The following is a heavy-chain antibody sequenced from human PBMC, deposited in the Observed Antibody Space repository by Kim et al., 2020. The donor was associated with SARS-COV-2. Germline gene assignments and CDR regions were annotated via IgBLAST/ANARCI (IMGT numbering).Heavy chain of an antibody. D-gene: IGHD3-16*01. V-gene: IGHV4-59*13. Sequence: SETLSLTCTVSGGSISSYYWSWIRQPPGKGLEWIGYIYYSGSTNYNPSLKSRVTISVDTSKNQFSLKLSSVTAADTAVYYCARGDGLRLGEPYWYFDLWGRGTLVTVSS. CDR1: GGSISSYY. J-gene: IGHJ2*01. CDR2: IYYSGST. CDR3: ARGDGLRLGEPYWYFDL.